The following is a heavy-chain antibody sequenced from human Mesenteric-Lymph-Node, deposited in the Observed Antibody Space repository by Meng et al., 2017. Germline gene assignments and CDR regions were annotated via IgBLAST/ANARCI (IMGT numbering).Heavy chain of an antibody. V-gene: IGHV3-23*01. J-gene: IGHJ4*02. D-gene: IGHD3-10*01. CDR1: GFTFSSYA. CDR3: VKDQYYYGSGSHMDF. Sequence: GESLKISCAASGFTFSSYAMSWVRQAPGKGLEWVSGISGNGDTTYYADSVKGRLTISRDNSKNTLSLQMNSLRVEYTAVYFCVKDQYYYGSGSHMDFWGQGTLVTVSS. CDR2: ISGNGDTT.